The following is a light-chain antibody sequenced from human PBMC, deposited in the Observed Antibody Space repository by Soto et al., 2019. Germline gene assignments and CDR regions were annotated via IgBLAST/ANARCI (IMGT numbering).Light chain of an antibody. V-gene: IGKV1-39*01. CDR1: QNIGTY. J-gene: IGKJ5*01. CDR2: AAS. Sequence: DVQMTQFPSSLSASVGDRVTITCRASQNIGTYVNWYQHKPGKAPKLLLYAASTLQSAVPSRFSGRGSGTDFTLTISRLQSEDLATYYCQQSYSTTSITFGRETLLEI. CDR3: QQSYSTTSIT.